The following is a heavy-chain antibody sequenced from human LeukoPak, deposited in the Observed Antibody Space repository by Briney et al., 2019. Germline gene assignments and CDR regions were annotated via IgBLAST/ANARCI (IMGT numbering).Heavy chain of an antibody. V-gene: IGHV3-21*01. CDR2: FGTRSTSI. CDR3: AREVSEGFDF. J-gene: IGHJ4*02. Sequence: GRSLRLSCTASGFTFSGYSMNWIRQAPGKGLEWVSSFGTRSTSIYHAGSVKGRFAISRDNAKNSLYLQMNSLRAEDTALYYCAREVSEGFDFWGQGTLVTVSS. CDR1: GFTFSGYS. D-gene: IGHD3-22*01.